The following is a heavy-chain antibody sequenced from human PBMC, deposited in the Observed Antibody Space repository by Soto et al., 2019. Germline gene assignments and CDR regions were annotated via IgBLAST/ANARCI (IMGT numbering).Heavy chain of an antibody. V-gene: IGHV3-11*01. J-gene: IGHJ6*03. Sequence: QVQLVESGGGLVKPGGSLRLSCAASGFTFSDYYMSWIRQAPGKGLVWVSYISSSGSTIYYADSVKGRFTISRDNAKNSLYLQMNSLGAEDTAVYYCARVPYNWNALYYMDVWGKGTTVTVSS. CDR2: ISSSGSTI. CDR3: ARVPYNWNALYYMDV. D-gene: IGHD1-1*01. CDR1: GFTFSDYY.